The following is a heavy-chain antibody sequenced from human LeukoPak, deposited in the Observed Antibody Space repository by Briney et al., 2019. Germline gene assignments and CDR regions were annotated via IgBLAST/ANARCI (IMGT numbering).Heavy chain of an antibody. CDR3: ATRAYDSSAYYPHHDAFDI. CDR1: GYTLTELS. V-gene: IGHV1-24*01. Sequence: ASVKVSCKVSGYTLTELSMHWVRQAPGKGREWMGGFDPEDGETIYAQEFQGTVTLTEDTSTDTAYMELSSLRSEDTAVYYCATRAYDSSAYYPHHDAFDIWGQGTMVTVSS. J-gene: IGHJ3*02. D-gene: IGHD3-22*01. CDR2: FDPEDGET.